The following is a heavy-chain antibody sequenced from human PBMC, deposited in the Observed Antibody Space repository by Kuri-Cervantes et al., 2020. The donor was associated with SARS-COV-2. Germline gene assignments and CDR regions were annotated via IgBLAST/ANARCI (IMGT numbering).Heavy chain of an antibody. V-gene: IGHV3-33*08. CDR2: IWYDGSNK. J-gene: IGHJ4*02. D-gene: IGHD6-19*01. CDR3: ARIKGSSAFDY. Sequence: LSLTCAASGFTFSSYAMHWVRQAPGKGLEWVAVIWYDGSNKYYADSVKGRFTISRDNAKNSLYLQMNSLRDEDTAVYYCARIKGSSAFDYWGQGTLVTVSS. CDR1: GFTFSSYA.